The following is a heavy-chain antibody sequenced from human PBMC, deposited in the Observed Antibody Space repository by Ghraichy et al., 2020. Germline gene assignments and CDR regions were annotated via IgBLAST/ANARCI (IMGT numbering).Heavy chain of an antibody. J-gene: IGHJ4*02. CDR3: ASDLPPPGWYTMGPGDY. D-gene: IGHD6-19*01. CDR1: GYKFKSYN. Sequence: ASVKVSCKASGYKFKSYNMHWVRQAPGQRFEWMGWINAGNGNTKYSQKFQGRVTFTRDTSASTAYMELSRLRPEDTAVYYCASDLPPPGWYTMGPGDYWGQGVLVTVSS. CDR2: INAGNGNT. V-gene: IGHV1-3*01.